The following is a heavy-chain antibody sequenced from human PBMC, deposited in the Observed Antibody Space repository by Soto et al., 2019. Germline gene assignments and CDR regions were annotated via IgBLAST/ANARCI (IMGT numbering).Heavy chain of an antibody. Sequence: PGGSLRLSCAASGFTFSSYSMNWVRQAPGKGLEWVSYISSSSSTIYYADSVKGRFTISRDNAKNSLYLQMNSLRAEDTAVYYCARERITIFYYMDVWGKGTTVTVSS. CDR2: ISSSSSTI. V-gene: IGHV3-48*01. CDR3: ARERITIFYYMDV. D-gene: IGHD3-9*01. CDR1: GFTFSSYS. J-gene: IGHJ6*03.